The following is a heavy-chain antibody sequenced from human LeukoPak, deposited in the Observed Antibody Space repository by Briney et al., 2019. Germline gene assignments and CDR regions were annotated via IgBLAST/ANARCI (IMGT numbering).Heavy chain of an antibody. J-gene: IGHJ6*02. Sequence: SGTLSLTCAVSGGSISSSNWWSWVRQPPGKGLEWIGEIYHSGSTNYNPSLKSRVTISVDKSKNQFSLKLSSVTAADTAVYYCARVPGIAAAKLIYYYYGMDVWGQGTTVTVSS. CDR3: ARVPGIAAAKLIYYYYGMDV. V-gene: IGHV4-4*02. CDR1: GGSISSSNW. CDR2: IYHSGST. D-gene: IGHD6-13*01.